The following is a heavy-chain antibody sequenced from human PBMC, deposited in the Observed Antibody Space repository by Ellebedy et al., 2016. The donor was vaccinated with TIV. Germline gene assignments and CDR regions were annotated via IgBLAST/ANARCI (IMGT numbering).Heavy chain of an antibody. D-gene: IGHD3-16*01. CDR2: IYYSGST. V-gene: IGHV4-31*11. CDR1: GGSISSGGYY. CDR3: ARRGGSKFDP. Sequence: SETLSLXXAVSGGSISSGGYYWSWIRQHPGKGLEWIGYIYYSGSTYYNPSLKSRVTISVDTSKNQFSLKLSSVTAADTAVYYCARRGGSKFDPWGQGTLVTVSS. J-gene: IGHJ5*02.